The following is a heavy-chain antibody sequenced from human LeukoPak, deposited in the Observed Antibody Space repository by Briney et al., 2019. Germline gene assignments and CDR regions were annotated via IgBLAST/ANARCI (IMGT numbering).Heavy chain of an antibody. V-gene: IGHV3-7*01. D-gene: IGHD3-22*01. CDR2: IKQDGSEK. Sequence: GGSLRLSSAASGFTSNNAWMSCVPQAPGKGLEWVANIKQDGSEKYYVDSVKGRFTISRDNAKNSLYLQMNSLRAEDTAVYYCARDFRSSGYYYSNGYWGQGTLVTVSS. CDR3: ARDFRSSGYYYSNGY. CDR1: GFTSNNAW. J-gene: IGHJ4*02.